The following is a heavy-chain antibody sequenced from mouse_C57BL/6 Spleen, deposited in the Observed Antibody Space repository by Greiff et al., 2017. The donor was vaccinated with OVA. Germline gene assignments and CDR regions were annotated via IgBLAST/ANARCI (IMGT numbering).Heavy chain of an antibody. CDR2: IHPNSGST. J-gene: IGHJ1*03. CDR1: GYTFTSYW. V-gene: IGHV1-64*01. Sequence: QVQLQQPGAELVKPGASVKLSCKASGYTFTSYWMHWVKQRPGQGLEWIGMIHPNSGSTNYNEKFKSKATLTVAKTSSTAYMQLSSLTSEDSAVDYCARGDYGSSYGYFDVWGTGTTVTVSS. CDR3: ARGDYGSSYGYFDV. D-gene: IGHD1-1*01.